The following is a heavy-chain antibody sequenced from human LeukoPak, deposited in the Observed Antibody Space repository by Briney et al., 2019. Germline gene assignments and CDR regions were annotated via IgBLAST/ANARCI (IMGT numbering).Heavy chain of an antibody. V-gene: IGHV4-59*01. CDR1: GGSISSYY. J-gene: IGHJ4*02. Sequence: SETLSLTCTVSGGSISSYYWSWIRQPPGKGLEWVAYIYYSGSTNYNPSLKSRVTISVDTSKNQFSLKLSSVTAADTAVYYCARVMGATSSVFDYWGQGIQVTVSS. CDR2: IYYSGST. D-gene: IGHD1-26*01. CDR3: ARVMGATSSVFDY.